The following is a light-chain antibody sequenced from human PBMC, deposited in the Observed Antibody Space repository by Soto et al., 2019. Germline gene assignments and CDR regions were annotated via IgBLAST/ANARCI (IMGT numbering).Light chain of an antibody. CDR1: SSNIGAGYD. Sequence: QSVLTQPPSVSGAPGQRVTISCTGSSSNIGAGYDVHWYQQLPGTAPRLLIYINSNRPSGVPHRFSASRSGTSASLAITRLRAEDEADYYCQSYDTSLRGSYVFGTGTKLTVL. CDR3: QSYDTSLRGSYV. CDR2: INS. V-gene: IGLV1-40*01. J-gene: IGLJ1*01.